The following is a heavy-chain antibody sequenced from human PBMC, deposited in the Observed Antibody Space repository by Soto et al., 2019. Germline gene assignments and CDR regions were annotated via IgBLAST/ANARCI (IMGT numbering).Heavy chain of an antibody. V-gene: IGHV4-30-2*01. CDR3: ARNDFWSGRYGMDV. Sequence: SETRSRTCAVSGGSISSGVYSWSWIRQPPGKGLEWIGYIYHSGVTYYNPSLNSRVTISVDRSKNQFSLKLSSVTAADTAVYYCARNDFWSGRYGMDVCGQGTTVTVSS. CDR1: GGSISSGVYS. D-gene: IGHD3-3*01. CDR2: IYHSGVT. J-gene: IGHJ6*02.